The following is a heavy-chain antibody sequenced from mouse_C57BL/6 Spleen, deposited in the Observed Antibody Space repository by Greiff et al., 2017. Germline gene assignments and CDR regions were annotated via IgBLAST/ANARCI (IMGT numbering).Heavy chain of an antibody. J-gene: IGHJ4*01. Sequence: QVQLQQSGPGLVQPSQSLSITCTVSGFSLTSYGVHWVRQSPGKGLEWLGVIWRGGSTDYNAAFISRLSISKDNSKSQVFFKMNSLQADDTAIYYCAIYGNYGGDYAMDYWGQGTSVTVSS. CDR2: IWRGGST. D-gene: IGHD2-1*01. CDR3: AIYGNYGGDYAMDY. V-gene: IGHV2-2*01. CDR1: GFSLTSYG.